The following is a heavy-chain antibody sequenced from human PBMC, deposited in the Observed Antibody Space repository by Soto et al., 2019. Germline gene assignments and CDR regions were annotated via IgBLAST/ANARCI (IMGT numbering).Heavy chain of an antibody. V-gene: IGHV4-59*01. Sequence: SETLSLTCTVSGGSISSYYWSWIRQPPGKGLEWIGYIYYSGSTNYNPSLKSRVTISVDTSKNQFSLKLSSVTAADTAVYYCARHYYGSGSYYNEGWGQGTLVTVSS. CDR1: GGSISSYY. CDR2: IYYSGST. CDR3: ARHYYGSGSYYNEG. J-gene: IGHJ4*02. D-gene: IGHD3-10*01.